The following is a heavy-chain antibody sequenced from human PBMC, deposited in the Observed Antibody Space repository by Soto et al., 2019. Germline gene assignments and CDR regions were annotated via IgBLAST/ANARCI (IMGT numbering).Heavy chain of an antibody. CDR1: GYTFTSYA. Sequence: ASVKVSCKASGYTFTSYAMHWVRQAPGQRLEWMGWINAGNGNTKYSQKFQSRVTITRDTSASTAYMELSSLRSEDTAVYYCARDFLDNWNYNWFDPWGQGTLVTVSS. CDR3: ARDFLDNWNYNWFDP. CDR2: INAGNGNT. J-gene: IGHJ5*02. V-gene: IGHV1-3*01. D-gene: IGHD1-7*01.